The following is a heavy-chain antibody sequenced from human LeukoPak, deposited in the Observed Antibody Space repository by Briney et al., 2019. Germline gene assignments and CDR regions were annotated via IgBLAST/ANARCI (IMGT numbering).Heavy chain of an antibody. D-gene: IGHD6-19*01. CDR3: ARGTPSSSGWLYYGMGV. V-gene: IGHV3-30*19. CDR2: ISYDGSNK. J-gene: IGHJ6*02. Sequence: PGGSLRLSCVASGFTFGSYGLHWVRQAPGKGLEWVAVISYDGSNKYYADSVKGRFTISRDNSKNTLYLQMNSLRTEDTAVYYCARGTPSSSGWLYYGMGVWGQGTTVTVSS. CDR1: GFTFGSYG.